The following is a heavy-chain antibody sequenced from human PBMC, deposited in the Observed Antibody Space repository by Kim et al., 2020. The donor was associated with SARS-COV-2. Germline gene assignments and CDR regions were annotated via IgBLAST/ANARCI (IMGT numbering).Heavy chain of an antibody. V-gene: IGHV3-23*01. CDR3: AKEGGRLWFRELSGPSDY. D-gene: IGHD3-10*01. J-gene: IGHJ4*02. CDR1: GFTFSSYA. CDR2: ISGSGGST. Sequence: GGSLRLSCAASGFTFSSYAMSWVRQAPGKGLEWVSAISGSGGSTYYADSVKGRFTISRDNSKNTLYLQMNSLRAEDTAVYYCAKEGGRLWFRELSGPSDYWGQGTLVTVSS.